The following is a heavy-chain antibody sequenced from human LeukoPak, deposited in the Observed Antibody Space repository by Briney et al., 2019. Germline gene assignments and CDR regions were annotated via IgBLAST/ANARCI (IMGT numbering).Heavy chain of an antibody. J-gene: IGHJ4*02. CDR3: ARVPSRRFGRSSWYWYFDY. V-gene: IGHV1-46*01. CDR1: GYTFTSYY. Sequence: GASVKVSCKASGYTFTSYYMHWVRQAPGQGLEWMGIINPSGGSTSYAQKFQGRVTMTRDMSTSTVYMELSGLRSEDTAVYYCARVPSRRFGRSSWYWYFDYWGQGTLVTVSS. D-gene: IGHD6-13*01. CDR2: INPSGGST.